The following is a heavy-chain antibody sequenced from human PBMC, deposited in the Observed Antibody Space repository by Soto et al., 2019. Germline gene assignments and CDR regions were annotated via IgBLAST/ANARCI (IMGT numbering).Heavy chain of an antibody. CDR1: GFTFSDSG. Sequence: QVQLVESGGGVVQPGRSLRLTCAASGFTFSDSGMHWVRQAPGKGLEWVALVSNDGNRKDYADSVKGRFTISRDNSENTLYLQMNSLRAEDTAVYYGARWVGGSMYDNSGKYDSWGQGTLVTVSS. CDR2: VSNDGNRK. J-gene: IGHJ5*01. D-gene: IGHD3-22*01. V-gene: IGHV3-30*03. CDR3: ARWVGGSMYDNSGKYDS.